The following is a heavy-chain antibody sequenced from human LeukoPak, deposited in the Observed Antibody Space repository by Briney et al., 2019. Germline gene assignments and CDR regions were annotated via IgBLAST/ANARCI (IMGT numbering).Heavy chain of an antibody. CDR1: GFTFSSYG. CDR3: AKGLTVVYIDY. J-gene: IGHJ4*02. V-gene: IGHV3-30*18. CDR2: ISYDGSNK. Sequence: PGGSLRLSCAASGFTFSSYGMHWVRQAPGKGLEWVAVISYDGSNKYYADSVKGRFTISRDNSKNTLYLQMNSRRAEDTAVYYCAKGLTVVYIDYGGQGTLVTVSS. D-gene: IGHD4-23*01.